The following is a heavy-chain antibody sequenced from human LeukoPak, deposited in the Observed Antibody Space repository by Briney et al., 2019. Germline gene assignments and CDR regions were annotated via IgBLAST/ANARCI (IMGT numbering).Heavy chain of an antibody. Sequence: ASVKVSCKASGYTLTSYGISWVRQAPGQGLEWMGWISAYNGNTNYAQKLQGRVTMTTDTSTSTAYMELRSLRSDDTAVYYCARLRGLWVSYYYYGMDVWGQGTTVTVSS. D-gene: IGHD7-27*01. CDR3: ARLRGLWVSYYYYGMDV. CDR2: ISAYNGNT. J-gene: IGHJ6*02. V-gene: IGHV1-18*01. CDR1: GYTLTSYG.